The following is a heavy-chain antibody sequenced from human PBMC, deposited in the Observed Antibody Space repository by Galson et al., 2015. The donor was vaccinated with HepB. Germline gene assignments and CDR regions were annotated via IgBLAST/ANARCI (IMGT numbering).Heavy chain of an antibody. Sequence: SLRLSCAASGFTFSSYAMSWVRQAPGKGLEWVSAIRGSGGSTYYADSVKGRFTISRDSSKNTLYLQMNSLRPGDTAVYYCAKDDGSSEYFDYWGQGTLVTVSS. J-gene: IGHJ4*02. D-gene: IGHD2-15*01. CDR2: IRGSGGST. CDR3: AKDDGSSEYFDY. CDR1: GFTFSSYA. V-gene: IGHV3-23*01.